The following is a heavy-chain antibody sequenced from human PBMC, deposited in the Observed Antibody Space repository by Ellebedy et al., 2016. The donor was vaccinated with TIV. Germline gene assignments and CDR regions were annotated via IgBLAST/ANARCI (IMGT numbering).Heavy chain of an antibody. CDR1: GFTFSSYG. CDR3: ARDLKYSSSSNYYYYYGMDV. CDR2: IWYDGSNK. D-gene: IGHD6-6*01. J-gene: IGHJ6*02. Sequence: GESLKISCTASGFTFSSYGMHWVRQAPGKGLEWVAVIWYDGSNKYYAESVKGRFTISRDNSKNTLYLQLNSLRAEDTAVYYCARDLKYSSSSNYYYYYGMDVWGQGTTVTVSS. V-gene: IGHV3-33*01.